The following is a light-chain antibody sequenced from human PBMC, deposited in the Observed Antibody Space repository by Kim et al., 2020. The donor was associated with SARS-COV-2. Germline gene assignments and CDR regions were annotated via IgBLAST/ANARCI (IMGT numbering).Light chain of an antibody. CDR3: QQFYSTPPYT. CDR2: GAS. V-gene: IGKV1-39*01. CDR1: QSISKS. Sequence: DIQMTQSPSSLSASVGDRVTITCRASQSISKSLNWFQQKPGKAPKLLMSGASNLQSGVPSRFSGSGSGTDFTLTISSLQPEDLATYFCQQFYSTPPYTFGQGTKLEIK. J-gene: IGKJ2*01.